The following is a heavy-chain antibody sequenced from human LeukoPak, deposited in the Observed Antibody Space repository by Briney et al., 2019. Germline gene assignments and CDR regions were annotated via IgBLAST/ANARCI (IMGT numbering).Heavy chain of an antibody. J-gene: IGHJ5*02. CDR1: GFTFRSYE. V-gene: IGHV3-48*03. Sequence: GGSLRLSCAASGFTFRSYEMNWVRQAPGKGLEWVSYISSSDSSTHYADSVKGRFTISRDNAKNSLYLQMNSLRVEDMGVYYCARETRGHYYDSSGPDHWGQGTLVTVSS. CDR3: ARETRGHYYDSSGPDH. D-gene: IGHD3-22*01. CDR2: ISSSDSST.